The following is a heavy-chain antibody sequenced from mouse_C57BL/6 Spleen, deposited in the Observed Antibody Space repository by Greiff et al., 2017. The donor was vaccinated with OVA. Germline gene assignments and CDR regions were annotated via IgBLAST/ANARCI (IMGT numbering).Heavy chain of an antibody. V-gene: IGHV1-26*01. Sequence: VQLQQSGPELVKPGASVKISCKASGYTFTDYYMNWVKQSHGKSLEWIGDINPNNGGTSYNQKFKGKATLTVDKSSSTAYMELRSLTSEDSAVYYCASPLLRSYWYFDVWGTGTTVTVSS. J-gene: IGHJ1*03. CDR1: GYTFTDYY. CDR2: INPNNGGT. CDR3: ASPLLRSYWYFDV. D-gene: IGHD1-1*01.